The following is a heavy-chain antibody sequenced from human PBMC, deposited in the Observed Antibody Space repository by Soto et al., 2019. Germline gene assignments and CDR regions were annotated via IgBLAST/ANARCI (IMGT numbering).Heavy chain of an antibody. CDR2: IKSKPDGATI. CDR3: STGDLFDY. V-gene: IGHV3-15*02. CDR1: GFIFSNAW. Sequence: EVQLVESGGALVKPGGSLRLSCVGSGFIFSNAWMSWVRQAPGKGLEWVARIKSKPDGATIDYAAPVKGRFTISRDDSKSTVYLQMNRLKTEDTGVFYCSTGDLFDYWGQGTLVTVSS. J-gene: IGHJ4*02.